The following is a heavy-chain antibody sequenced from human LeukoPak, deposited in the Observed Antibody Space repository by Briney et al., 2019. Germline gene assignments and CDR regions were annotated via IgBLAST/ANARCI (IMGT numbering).Heavy chain of an antibody. D-gene: IGHD6-19*01. V-gene: IGHV3-30-3*01. J-gene: IGHJ4*02. CDR2: ISYDGSNK. CDR3: VAGSGWRFDY. Sequence: GRSLRLSCAASGFTFSSYAMHWVRQAPGTGLEWVAAISYDGSNKYYADSVKGRFTISRDNSKNTLYLQMSSLRAEDTAVYYCVAGSGWRFDYWGQGTLVTVSS. CDR1: GFTFSSYA.